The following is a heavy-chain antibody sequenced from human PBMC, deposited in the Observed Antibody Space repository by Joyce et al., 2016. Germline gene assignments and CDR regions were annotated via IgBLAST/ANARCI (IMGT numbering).Heavy chain of an antibody. J-gene: IGHJ4*02. CDR1: GYTFTGHY. CDR2: MNPKSGGT. Sequence: QVQLVQSGAEVEKPGASVKVSCKASGYTFTGHYLHWVRQVPGKGLEWMGWMNPKSGGTKYTQKFQGRGTMTRDMSSNTAYMELSRLRSDDTAVYYCARGDPLAGLLSGLGYWGQGTLVTVSS. CDR3: ARGDPLAGLLSGLGY. D-gene: IGHD2-15*01. V-gene: IGHV1-2*02.